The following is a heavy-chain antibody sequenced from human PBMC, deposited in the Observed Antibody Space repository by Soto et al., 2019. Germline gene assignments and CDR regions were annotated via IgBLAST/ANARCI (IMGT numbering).Heavy chain of an antibody. V-gene: IGHV3-23*01. J-gene: IGHJ4*02. CDR3: AKGTPPGIAVAGPFDY. D-gene: IGHD6-19*01. CDR2: ISGSGGST. Sequence: PGGSLRLSCAASGFTFSSYAMSWVRQAPGKGLEWVSAISGSGGSTYYADSVKGRFTISRDNSKNTLYLQMNSLRAEDTAVYYCAKGTPPGIAVAGPFDYWGQGTLVTVSS. CDR1: GFTFSSYA.